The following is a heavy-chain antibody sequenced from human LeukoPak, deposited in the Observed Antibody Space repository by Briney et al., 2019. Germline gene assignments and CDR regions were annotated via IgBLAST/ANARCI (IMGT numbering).Heavy chain of an antibody. Sequence: GGSLRLSCTASGFTFSSYWMTWVRQAPGKGLEWVANIKHDGYEKYYADSVVGRLTISRDNAKNSLFLQMNNVRAEDMAVYYCVKGGWVHILDFWGRGTLVTVSS. V-gene: IGHV3-7*01. CDR1: GFTFSSYW. CDR2: IKHDGYEK. CDR3: VKGGWVHILDF. D-gene: IGHD1-1*01. J-gene: IGHJ4*02.